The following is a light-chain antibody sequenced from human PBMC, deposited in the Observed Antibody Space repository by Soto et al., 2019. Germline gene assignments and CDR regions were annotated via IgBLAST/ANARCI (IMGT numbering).Light chain of an antibody. Sequence: IVLTQSPATLSFSPGERATLSCRASQSIAIYLAWYQQRSGQSPRLLIYDTFNRAPGIPDRFSGSGSGTDFTLTISSLEPEDFAVYYCQQRATWPWTFGQGITVEIK. CDR2: DTF. CDR3: QQRATWPWT. CDR1: QSIAIY. V-gene: IGKV3-11*01. J-gene: IGKJ1*01.